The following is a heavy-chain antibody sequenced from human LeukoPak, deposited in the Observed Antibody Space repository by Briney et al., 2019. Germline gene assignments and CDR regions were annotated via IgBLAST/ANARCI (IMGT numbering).Heavy chain of an antibody. D-gene: IGHD3-22*01. CDR3: ATSPPLNYYDSSGATPYFDY. CDR1: GYTLTELS. CDR2: FDPEDGET. Sequence: ASVKVSCKVSGYTLTELSMHWVRQAPGKGLEWMGGFDPEDGETIYAQKFQGRVTMTEDTSTDTAYMELSSLRSEDTAVYYCATSPPLNYYDSSGATPYFDYWGQGTLVTVSS. J-gene: IGHJ4*02. V-gene: IGHV1-24*01.